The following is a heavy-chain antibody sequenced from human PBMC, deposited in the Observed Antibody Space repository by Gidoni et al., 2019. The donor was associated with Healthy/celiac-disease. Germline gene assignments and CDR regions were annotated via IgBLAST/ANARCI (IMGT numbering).Heavy chain of an antibody. CDR2: INPSGGST. J-gene: IGHJ4*02. Sequence: QVQLVQSGAEVKKPGSSVKVSCKASGYTFTSYSMHWVRKAAGQGLEWMGIINPSGGSTSDEQKLQGRVTMTRDTSTSTVYMELSSLRSEDTAVYYWARAEGIAVAGTETPQYYFDYWGQGTLVTVSS. CDR3: ARAEGIAVAGTETPQYYFDY. CDR1: GYTFTSYS. D-gene: IGHD6-19*01. V-gene: IGHV1-46*01.